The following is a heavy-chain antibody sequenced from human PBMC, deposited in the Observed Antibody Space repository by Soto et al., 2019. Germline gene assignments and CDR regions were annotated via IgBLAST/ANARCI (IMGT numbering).Heavy chain of an antibody. CDR3: ARIVRKYYYYGMDV. CDR1: GFTFSSYS. D-gene: IGHD2-15*01. J-gene: IGHJ6*02. V-gene: IGHV3-21*01. Sequence: EVQLVESGGGLVKPGGSLRLSCAASGFTFSSYSMNWVRQAPGKGLEWVSSISSSSSYIYYADSVKGRFTISRDNAKNSLYLQMNSLRAEDTAVYYCARIVRKYYYYGMDVWGQGTTVTVSS. CDR2: ISSSSSYI.